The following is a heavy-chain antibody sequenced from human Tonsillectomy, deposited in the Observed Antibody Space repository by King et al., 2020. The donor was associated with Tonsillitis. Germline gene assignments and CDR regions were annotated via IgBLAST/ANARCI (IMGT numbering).Heavy chain of an antibody. CDR2: ISSSVRTI. CDR1: GFMFSDNY. V-gene: IGHV3-11*01. D-gene: IGHD5-12*01. J-gene: IGHJ4*02. Sequence: VQLVESGGGLVKPGGSLRLSCAASGFMFSDNYMTWIRQAPGKGLEWLAYISSSVRTIQYGDSVKGRFTISSDHAKNSLYLQMNSLRAEDTAVYYCAGGDSGYDYFDYWGQGTLVTVSS. CDR3: AGGDSGYDYFDY.